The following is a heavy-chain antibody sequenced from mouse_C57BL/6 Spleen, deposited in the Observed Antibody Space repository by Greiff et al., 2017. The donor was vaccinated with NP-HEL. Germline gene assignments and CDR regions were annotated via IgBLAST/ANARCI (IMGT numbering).Heavy chain of an antibody. V-gene: IGHV1-85*01. CDR1: GYTFTSYD. CDR3: ARSYYGSSRYYAMDY. Sequence: QVQLQQSGPELVKPGASVKLSCKASGYTFTSYDINWVKQRPGQGLEWIGWIYPRDGSTKYNEKFKGKATLTVDTSSSTAYMELHSLTSEDSAVYFCARSYYGSSRYYAMDYGGQGTSVTVSS. J-gene: IGHJ4*01. D-gene: IGHD1-1*01. CDR2: IYPRDGST.